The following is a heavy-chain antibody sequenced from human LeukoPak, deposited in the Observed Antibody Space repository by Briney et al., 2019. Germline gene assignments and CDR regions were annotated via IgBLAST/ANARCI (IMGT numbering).Heavy chain of an antibody. CDR1: GFTFSNAW. V-gene: IGHV3-53*01. Sequence: GGPLRLSCAASGFTFSNAWMSWVRQAPGKGLEWVSVIYSGGSTYYADSVRGRFTISRDNSKNTLYLQMNSLRAEDTAVYYCARMVRGVSGYYYGMDVWGQGTTVTVSS. J-gene: IGHJ6*02. D-gene: IGHD3-10*01. CDR2: IYSGGST. CDR3: ARMVRGVSGYYYGMDV.